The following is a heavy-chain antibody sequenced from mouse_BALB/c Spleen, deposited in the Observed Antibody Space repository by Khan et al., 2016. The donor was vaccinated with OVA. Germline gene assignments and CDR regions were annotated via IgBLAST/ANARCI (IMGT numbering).Heavy chain of an antibody. CDR3: AREASSWDFSFPY. CDR2: INPYNAGT. J-gene: IGHJ3*01. Sequence: EVQLQESGPELVEPGASVKMSCKASGYTFTNYVMHWVKQKPGQGLEWIGYINPYNAGTRYNEKFKGKATLTSDISSTTAYMALSSLTSEDSAVYYCAREASSWDFSFPYWGQGTLVTVSA. D-gene: IGHD4-1*01. V-gene: IGHV1S136*01. CDR1: GYTFTNYV.